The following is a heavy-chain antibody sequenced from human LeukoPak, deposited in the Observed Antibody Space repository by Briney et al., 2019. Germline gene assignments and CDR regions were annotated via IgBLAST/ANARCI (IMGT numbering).Heavy chain of an antibody. CDR3: ARETKDIYSPSWGLYGTYYYIDA. Sequence: PSETLSLTCAVSPGSMDSGLYYWTWIRQPAGKGLEWIGRISNNGGTAYNPSLRSRVTITLDTSNNHLSLKVTSVTAADTAVYYCARETKDIYSPSWGLYGTYYYIDAWGKGTTVTVSS. D-gene: IGHD2-21*01. CDR1: PGSMDSGLYY. CDR2: ISNNGGT. V-gene: IGHV4-61*02. J-gene: IGHJ6*03.